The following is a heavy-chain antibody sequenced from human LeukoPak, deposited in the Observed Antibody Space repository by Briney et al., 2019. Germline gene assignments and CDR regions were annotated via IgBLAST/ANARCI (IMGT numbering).Heavy chain of an antibody. Sequence: GGSLRLSCAASGFTFSSYGMHWVRQAPGKGLEWVAVISYDGSNKYYADSVKGRFTISRDNSKNTLYLQMNSLRAEDTAVYYCAKKAYYGSGSYQLDYWGQGTLVTVSS. V-gene: IGHV3-30*18. CDR1: GFTFSSYG. CDR3: AKKAYYGSGSYQLDY. CDR2: ISYDGSNK. D-gene: IGHD3-10*01. J-gene: IGHJ4*02.